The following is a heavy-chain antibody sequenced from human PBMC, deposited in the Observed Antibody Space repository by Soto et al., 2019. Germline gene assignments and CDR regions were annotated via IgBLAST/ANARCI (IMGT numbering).Heavy chain of an antibody. J-gene: IGHJ4*02. CDR1: GFTFSSYG. CDR2: ISYDGSNK. D-gene: IGHD5-12*01. V-gene: IGHV3-30*18. CDR3: AKAPFTSGYQLYYFDY. Sequence: PGGSLRLSCVVSGFTFSSYGMHWVRQAPGKGLEWVAVISYDGSNKYYADSVKGRFTISRDNSKNTLYLQMNSLRAEDTAVYYCAKAPFTSGYQLYYFDYWGQGTLVTVSS.